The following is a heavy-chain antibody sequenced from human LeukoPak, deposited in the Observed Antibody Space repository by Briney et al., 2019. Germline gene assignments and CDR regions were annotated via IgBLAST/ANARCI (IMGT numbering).Heavy chain of an antibody. J-gene: IGHJ6*02. CDR3: ARGYITYYDILTGYPAHYYGMDV. CDR1: GYTFTSYD. D-gene: IGHD3-9*01. Sequence: ASVKVSCKASGYTFTSYDINWVRQATGQGLEWMGWMNPNSGNTGYAQKFQGRVTMTRNTSISTAYMELSSLRSEDTAVYYCARGYITYYDILTGYPAHYYGMDVWGQGTTVTVSS. CDR2: MNPNSGNT. V-gene: IGHV1-8*01.